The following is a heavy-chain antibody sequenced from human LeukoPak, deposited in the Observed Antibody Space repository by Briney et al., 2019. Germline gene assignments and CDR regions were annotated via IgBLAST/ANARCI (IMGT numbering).Heavy chain of an antibody. CDR2: MNPNTGNT. Sequence: ASVKVSCKASGYIFINYDFNWVRQATGQGLEWMGWMNPNTGNTGYAQKFQGRATITRDTSTNTAYMELTGLTSEDTAVYYCARGGAVAGHNWFDPWGQGTLVTVSS. V-gene: IGHV1-8*03. J-gene: IGHJ5*02. CDR1: GYIFINYD. D-gene: IGHD6-13*01. CDR3: ARGGAVAGHNWFDP.